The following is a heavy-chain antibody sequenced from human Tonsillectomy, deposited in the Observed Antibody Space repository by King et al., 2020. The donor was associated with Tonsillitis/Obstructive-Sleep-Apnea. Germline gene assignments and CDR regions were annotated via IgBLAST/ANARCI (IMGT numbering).Heavy chain of an antibody. V-gene: IGHV1-2*06. J-gene: IGHJ4*02. CDR1: GYTSTGYF. CDR3: ARDEFNIDVLTGYYGLKS. CDR2: INPKIGYT. D-gene: IGHD3-9*01. Sequence: GQLVQSGPEVKKPGAAVKVSCKTSGYTSTGYFISWVRQAPGQGLEWMGRINPKIGYTDYAPNFQGRVTMTRDTSISTVYLELSSLRSDDTAVYFCARDEFNIDVLTGYYGLKSWGQGTLVTVSS.